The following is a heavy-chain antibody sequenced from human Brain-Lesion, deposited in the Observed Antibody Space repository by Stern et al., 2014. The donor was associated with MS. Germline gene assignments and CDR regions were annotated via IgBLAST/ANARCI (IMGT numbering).Heavy chain of an antibody. CDR2: IWNDGTNK. CDR3: ARDVGDGDYGTLVLGY. V-gene: IGHV3-33*01. Sequence: QVQLVQSGGGVVQPGGSLRLSCAASGFTFSSYVMHWVRQAPGKGLEWVALIWNDGTNKFYADSVKGRFTISRGNSQNTLHLQMNSLRVEDTAVYYCARDVGDGDYGTLVLGYWGQGTLVTVSS. J-gene: IGHJ4*02. D-gene: IGHD4-17*01. CDR1: GFTFSSYV.